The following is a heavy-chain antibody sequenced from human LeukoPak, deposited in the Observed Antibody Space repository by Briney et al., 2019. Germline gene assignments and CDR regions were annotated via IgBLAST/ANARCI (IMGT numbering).Heavy chain of an antibody. CDR3: ARHPIAAGGAYNWFDP. CDR2: IYPRDSNT. CDR1: GYNFTIYW. D-gene: IGHD6-13*01. Sequence: GESLKISCKGSGYNFTIYWIAWVRQMPGKGLEWMGIIYPRDSNTIYSPSFQGQVTISVDTSINTAYLQWISLKASDTAMCYCARHPIAAGGAYNWFDPWGQGTLVTVSS. V-gene: IGHV5-51*01. J-gene: IGHJ5*02.